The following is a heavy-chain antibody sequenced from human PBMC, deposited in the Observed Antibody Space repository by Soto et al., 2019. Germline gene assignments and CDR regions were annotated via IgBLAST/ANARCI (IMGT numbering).Heavy chain of an antibody. CDR3: AKDTGSSPGYGGYMDV. V-gene: IGHV3-9*01. J-gene: IGHJ6*03. Sequence: GGSLRLSCAASGFTFDDYAMHWVRQAPGKGLEWVSGISWNSGSIGYADSVKGRFTISRDNAKNSLYLQMNSLRAEDTALYYCAKDTGSSPGYGGYMDVWGKGTTVTVSS. CDR2: ISWNSGSI. CDR1: GFTFDDYA. D-gene: IGHD1-26*01.